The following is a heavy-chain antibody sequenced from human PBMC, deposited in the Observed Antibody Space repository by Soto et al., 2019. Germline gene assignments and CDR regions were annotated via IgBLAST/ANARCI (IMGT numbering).Heavy chain of an antibody. Sequence: PSETLSLTCAVYGGSFSGHFWTWIRQPPGKGLEWIGEIDHSGSTNYNPSLKSRVTISVDKSKNQFSLKLSSVTAADTAVYYCARHTSGWGYFDYWGQGTLVTVSS. CDR2: IDHSGST. J-gene: IGHJ4*02. V-gene: IGHV4-34*01. CDR3: ARHTSGWGYFDY. CDR1: GGSFSGHF. D-gene: IGHD6-19*01.